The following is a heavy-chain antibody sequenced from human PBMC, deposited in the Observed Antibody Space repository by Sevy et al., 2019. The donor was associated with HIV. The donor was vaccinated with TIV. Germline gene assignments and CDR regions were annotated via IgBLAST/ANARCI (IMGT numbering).Heavy chain of an antibody. J-gene: IGHJ3*01. CDR3: ARGRVGDSSSWYGAFDV. CDR1: GGSINSGGYS. D-gene: IGHD6-13*01. Sequence: SETLSLTCAVSGGSINSGGYSWSWIRQPPGKGLEWIGYIFQSGATYYIPSLQSRVSISFDMSKNQFSLNLRSVTAADTAGYYCARGRVGDSSSWYGAFDVWGQGTMVTVSS. V-gene: IGHV4-30-2*01. CDR2: IFQSGAT.